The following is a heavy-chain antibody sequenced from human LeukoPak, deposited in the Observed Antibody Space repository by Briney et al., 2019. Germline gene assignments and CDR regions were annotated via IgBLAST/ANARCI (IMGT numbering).Heavy chain of an antibody. D-gene: IGHD2-15*01. J-gene: IGHJ6*03. CDR2: IYDSGNT. V-gene: IGHV4-59*12. CDR1: GGSISSYY. Sequence: SETLSLTCTVSGGSISSYYWSWIRQPPGKGLEWIGYIYDSGNTNNNPSLKSRVTMSVDTSKNQFSLKLSSVTAADTAVYCCARDNCSGGSCYSAHYYYYYMDVWGKGTTVTVSS. CDR3: ARDNCSGGSCYSAHYYYYYMDV.